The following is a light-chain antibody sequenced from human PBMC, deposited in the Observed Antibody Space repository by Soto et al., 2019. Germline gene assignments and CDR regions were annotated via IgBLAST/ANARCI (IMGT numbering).Light chain of an antibody. CDR1: QSVSTY. CDR2: DAS. CDR3: QHYVYPQWT. Sequence: EIVMTQSPATLSVSPGYRVTLSCRASQSVSTYLAWYQQRPGQAPRLLIYDASYRATDIPPRFSGSGYGTDFNLTIRRLETEDFAVYVCQHYVYPQWTFGPGTKVDIK. J-gene: IGKJ1*01. V-gene: IGKV3D-15*01.